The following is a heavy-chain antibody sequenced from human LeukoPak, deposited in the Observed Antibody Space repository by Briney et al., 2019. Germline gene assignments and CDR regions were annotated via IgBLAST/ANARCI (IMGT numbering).Heavy chain of an antibody. D-gene: IGHD6-19*01. CDR3: ARDGSSGWSGIDY. CDR1: GFTVSRNY. V-gene: IGHV3-66*02. Sequence: PGGSLRLSCAASGFTVSRNYMSWVRQAPGKGLEWVSVIYSGGSTYYADSVKGRFTISRDNVKNTLYLQMNSLRVEDTAVYYCARDGSSGWSGIDYWGQGPLVTVSS. J-gene: IGHJ4*02. CDR2: IYSGGST.